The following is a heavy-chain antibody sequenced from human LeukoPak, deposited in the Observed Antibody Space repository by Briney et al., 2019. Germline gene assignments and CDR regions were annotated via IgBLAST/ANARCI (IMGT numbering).Heavy chain of an antibody. D-gene: IGHD3-16*01. J-gene: IGHJ5*02. CDR2: MKEDGRTT. V-gene: IGHV3-7*04. CDR1: TFTFHTYS. Sequence: GGSLRLSCAADSTFTFHTYSWVRQTPGKGLEWVAKMKEDGRTTYYVDSVKGRFTISRDNAKRSLYLQMSSLKVEDTAVYYCARGGASPFDPWAQETLVTVSS. CDR3: ARGGASPFDP.